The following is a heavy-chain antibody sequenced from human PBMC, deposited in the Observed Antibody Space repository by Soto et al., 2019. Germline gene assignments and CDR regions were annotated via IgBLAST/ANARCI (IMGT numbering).Heavy chain of an antibody. J-gene: IGHJ5*02. V-gene: IGHV4-30-2*01. CDR3: ARHFGEDSITMVRGVTKKNWFDP. CDR1: GGSISSGGYS. CDR2: IYHSGST. Sequence: QLQLQESGSGLVKPSQTLSLTCAVSGGSISSGGYSWSWIRQPPGKGLEWIGYIYHSGSTYYNPSLKSRVTISVDRSKNQFSLKLSSVTAADTAVYYCARHFGEDSITMVRGVTKKNWFDPWGQGTLVTVSS. D-gene: IGHD3-10*01.